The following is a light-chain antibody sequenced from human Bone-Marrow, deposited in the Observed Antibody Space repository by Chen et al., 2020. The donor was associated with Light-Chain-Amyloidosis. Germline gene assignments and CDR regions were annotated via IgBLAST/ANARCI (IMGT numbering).Light chain of an antibody. CDR2: RDT. CDR3: QSADSSGTYEVI. CDR1: ALPKKY. J-gene: IGLJ2*01. V-gene: IGLV3-25*03. Sequence: SYELTQPPSVSVSPGQTARITCSGDALPKKYAYWYQQKPGQAPVLVIHRDTGRPSGISERFSGSSSGTTATLTISGVQAEDEADYHCQSADSSGTYEVIFGGGTKLTVL.